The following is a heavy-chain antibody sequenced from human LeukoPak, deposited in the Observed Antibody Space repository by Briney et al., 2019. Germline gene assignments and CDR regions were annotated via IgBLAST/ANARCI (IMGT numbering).Heavy chain of an antibody. J-gene: IGHJ5*02. CDR2: INQSGST. CDR3: ARGNWFDP. V-gene: IGHV4-34*01. Sequence: SETLSLTCAVYGGSFSVYYWSWIRQPPGKGLEWIGEINQSGSTNYNPSLKSRVTISIDTSKNQFSLKLSSVTAADTAVYCCARGNWFDPWGQGTLVTVSS. CDR1: GGSFSVYY.